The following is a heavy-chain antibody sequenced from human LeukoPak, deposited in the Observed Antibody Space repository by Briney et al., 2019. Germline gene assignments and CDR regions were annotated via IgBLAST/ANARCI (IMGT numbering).Heavy chain of an antibody. V-gene: IGHV4-59*13. J-gene: IGHJ3*02. D-gene: IGHD2-21*02. CDR3: ARDCGGDSYLGAFDI. Sequence: SETLSLTCSVSGGSTHTYYWTWIRQPPGKGLEWIGNVYYSGTTYYNPSLKSRLTISADTSKNQFSLKLNSVTAADTAVYFCARDCGGDSYLGAFDIWGQGTVVTVSS. CDR2: VYYSGTT. CDR1: GGSTHTYY.